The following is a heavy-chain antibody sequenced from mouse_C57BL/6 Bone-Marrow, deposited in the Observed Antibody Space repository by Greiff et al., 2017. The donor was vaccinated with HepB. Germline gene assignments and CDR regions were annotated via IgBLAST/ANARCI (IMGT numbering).Heavy chain of an antibody. Sequence: EVMLVESGGGLVQPGESLKLSCESYEYEFPSHDMSWVRKTPEKRLELVAAINSDGGSTYYPDTMERRFIISRDNTKKTLYLQMSRLTSEDTALYYCARHRLRKYDFDYWGQGTTLTVSS. CDR3: ARHRLRKYDFDY. J-gene: IGHJ2*01. D-gene: IGHD2-4*01. V-gene: IGHV5-2*01. CDR1: EYEFPSHD. CDR2: INSDGGST.